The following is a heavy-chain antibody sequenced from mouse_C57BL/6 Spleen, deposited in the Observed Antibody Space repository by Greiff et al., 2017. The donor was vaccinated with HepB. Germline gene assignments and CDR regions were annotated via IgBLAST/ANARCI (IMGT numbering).Heavy chain of an antibody. Sequence: VKLMESGAELARPGASVKLSCKASGYTFTSYGISWVKQRTGQGLEWIGEIYPRSGNTYYNEKFKGKATLTADKSSSTAYMELRSLTSEDSAVYFCARYYGSSYGAMDYWGQGTSVTVSS. D-gene: IGHD1-1*01. CDR1: GYTFTSYG. CDR3: ARYYGSSYGAMDY. CDR2: IYPRSGNT. J-gene: IGHJ4*01. V-gene: IGHV1-81*01.